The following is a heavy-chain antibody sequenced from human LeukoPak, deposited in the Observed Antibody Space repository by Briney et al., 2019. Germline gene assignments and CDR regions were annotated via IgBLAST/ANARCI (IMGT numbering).Heavy chain of an antibody. CDR1: GVSFSGYY. CDR2: INHSGST. V-gene: IGHV4-34*01. J-gene: IGHJ4*02. D-gene: IGHD3-10*01. Sequence: SETLSLTCAVYGVSFSGYYWSWIPQPPGKGLEWIGEINHSGSTNYNPSLKSRVTISVDTSKNQFSLKLSSVTAADTAVYYCARGSITMVRGVIDYWGQGTLVTVSS. CDR3: ARGSITMVRGVIDY.